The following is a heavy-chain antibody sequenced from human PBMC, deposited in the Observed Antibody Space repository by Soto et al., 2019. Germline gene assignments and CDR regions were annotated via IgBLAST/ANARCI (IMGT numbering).Heavy chain of an antibody. V-gene: IGHV3-23*01. Sequence: VQLLESGGGLVQPGGSLRLSCAASGFTFSRFGMSWVRQAPGKGLEWISGISGGGNPTYYSESVKGRFTISRDSAKNTLSLQMNSLRTEDTAVYYCAKDITFDSSAYASWGQGTLVTVSS. CDR2: ISGGGNPT. D-gene: IGHD3-22*01. CDR1: GFTFSRFG. CDR3: AKDITFDSSAYAS. J-gene: IGHJ5*02.